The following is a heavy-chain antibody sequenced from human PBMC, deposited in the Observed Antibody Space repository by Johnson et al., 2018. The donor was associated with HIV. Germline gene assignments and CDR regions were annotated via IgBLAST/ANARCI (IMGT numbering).Heavy chain of an antibody. CDR3: AKDQIPAAASRAFDI. CDR2: IWYAGSNK. D-gene: IGHD6-13*01. V-gene: IGHV3-30*18. J-gene: IGHJ3*02. CDR1: GFTFSSYG. Sequence: QVQLVESGGGVVQPGRSLRLSCAASGFTFSSYGMHWVRQAPGTGLEWVAVIWYAGSNKYYADSVKGRFTISRDNSKNTLYLQMNSLRAEDTAVYYCAKDQIPAAASRAFDIWGQGTMVTVSS.